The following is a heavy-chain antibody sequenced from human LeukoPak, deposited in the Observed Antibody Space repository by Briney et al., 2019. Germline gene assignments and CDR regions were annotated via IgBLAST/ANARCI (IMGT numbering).Heavy chain of an antibody. D-gene: IGHD6-19*01. CDR3: GASRAPGIAVAGKVDY. CDR1: GGSISSYY. CDR2: IYYSGST. V-gene: IGHV4-59*01. Sequence: PSETLSLTCTVSGGSISSYYWSWIRQPPGKGLEWIGYIYYSGSTNYNPSLKSRVTISVDTSKNQFSLKLSSVAAADTAVYYCGASRAPGIAVAGKVDYWGQGTLVTVSS. J-gene: IGHJ4*02.